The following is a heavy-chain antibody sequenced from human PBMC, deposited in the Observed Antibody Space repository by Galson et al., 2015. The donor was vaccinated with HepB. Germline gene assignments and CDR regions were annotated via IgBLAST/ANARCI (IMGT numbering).Heavy chain of an antibody. Sequence: SVKVSCKASGYTFTSYTVHWVRQAPGQGLEWVGWINADNGNTRYSQRFQGRVTITRDTSESTVYMELSSLRSEDTAVYYCARVTSLPVVGGGNALGYWGQGTLVTVSS. CDR1: GYTFTSYT. D-gene: IGHD1-26*01. J-gene: IGHJ4*02. CDR3: ARVTSLPVVGGGNALGY. CDR2: INADNGNT. V-gene: IGHV1-3*01.